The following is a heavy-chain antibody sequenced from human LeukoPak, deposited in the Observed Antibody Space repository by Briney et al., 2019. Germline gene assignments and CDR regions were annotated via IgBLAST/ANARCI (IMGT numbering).Heavy chain of an antibody. V-gene: IGHV4-59*08. CDR2: IYYSGST. D-gene: IGHD6-19*01. J-gene: IGHJ4*02. CDR1: GGSMSPYH. CDR3: ARAVSGRFDY. Sequence: SETLSLTCTVTGGSMSPYHWGWIRQPPGKGLEWTGYIYYSGSTNYNPSLNSRVTISVDTSKNQFSLRLSSVTAADTAIYYCARAVSGRFDYWGQGTLVTVSS.